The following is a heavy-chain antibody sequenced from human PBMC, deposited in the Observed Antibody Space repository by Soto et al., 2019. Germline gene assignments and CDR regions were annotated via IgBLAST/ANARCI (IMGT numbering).Heavy chain of an antibody. Sequence: LSLTCTVSGGSISSSSYYWGWIRQPPGKGLEWIGSIYYSGSTYYNPSLKSRVTISVDTSKNQFSLKLSSVTAADTAVYYCARLLYYYDSSGHQPAFDIWGQGTMVTVSS. CDR1: GGSISSSSYY. J-gene: IGHJ3*02. CDR3: ARLLYYYDSSGHQPAFDI. CDR2: IYYSGST. D-gene: IGHD3-22*01. V-gene: IGHV4-39*01.